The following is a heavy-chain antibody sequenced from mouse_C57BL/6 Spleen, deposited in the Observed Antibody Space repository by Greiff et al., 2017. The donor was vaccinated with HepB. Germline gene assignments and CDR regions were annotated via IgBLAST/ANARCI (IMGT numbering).Heavy chain of an antibody. CDR3: ARGGYYYGSSYLDY. D-gene: IGHD1-1*01. CDR2: IDPSDSET. Sequence: QVQLQQPGAELVRPGSSVKLSCKASGYTFTSYWMHWVKQRPIQGLEWIGNIDPSDSETHYNQKFKDKATLTVDKSSSTAYMQLSSLTSEDSAVYYCARGGYYYGSSYLDYWGQGTTLTVSS. CDR1: GYTFTSYW. V-gene: IGHV1-52*01. J-gene: IGHJ2*01.